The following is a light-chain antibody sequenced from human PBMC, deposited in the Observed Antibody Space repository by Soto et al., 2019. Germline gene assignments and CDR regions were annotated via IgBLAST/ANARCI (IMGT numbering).Light chain of an antibody. J-gene: IGLJ3*02. CDR1: SSDIGNYNY. CDR2: EVT. Sequence: QSALTQPASVSGSPGQSITISCTGTSSDIGNYNYVSWYQQHPGKAPKLIIYEVTNRPSGVSDRFSGSKSGNTASLTISGLQAEDEADSHCSSYIRSSSSWVFGGGTKLTVL. V-gene: IGLV2-14*01. CDR3: SSYIRSSSSWV.